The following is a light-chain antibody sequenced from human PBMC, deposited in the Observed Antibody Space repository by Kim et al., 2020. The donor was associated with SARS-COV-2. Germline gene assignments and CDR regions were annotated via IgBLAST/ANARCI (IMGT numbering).Light chain of an antibody. CDR2: YDN. CDR3: QVWDSNNDHGV. Sequence: SYELTQPPSVSVAPGKTATITCGGNNIGSRSVHWYQQKPGQAPVLVIYYDNDRPSGIPERFSGSNSGNTATLTISRVEAGDEADYYCQVWDSNNDHGVCGGGTQLTVL. V-gene: IGLV3-21*04. CDR1: NIGSRS. J-gene: IGLJ3*02.